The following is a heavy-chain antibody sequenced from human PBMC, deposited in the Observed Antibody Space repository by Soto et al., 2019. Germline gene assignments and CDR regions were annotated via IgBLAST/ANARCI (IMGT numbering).Heavy chain of an antibody. V-gene: IGHV3-23*01. CDR3: AQDPSTGYADH. Sequence: EVHLLESGGGLVQPGGSLRLSCAASAFMFRNYAMSWVRQAPGKGLEWVSTISLGGANTHYADSVKGRFTISRDNSKNSLSLEMNNLRGEDTAVYYCAQDPSTGYADHWGQGTLVTVSS. CDR1: AFMFRNYA. D-gene: IGHD3-9*01. J-gene: IGHJ4*02. CDR2: ISLGGANT.